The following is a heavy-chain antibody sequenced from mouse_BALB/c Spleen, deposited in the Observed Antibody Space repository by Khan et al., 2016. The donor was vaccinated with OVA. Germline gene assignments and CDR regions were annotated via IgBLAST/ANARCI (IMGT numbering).Heavy chain of an antibody. V-gene: IGHV2-9-2*01. J-gene: IGHJ3*01. Sequence: QVQLKESGPGLVAPSQSLSITCTVSGFSLTSYDISWIRQPPGKGLEWLGVIWTGGGTNCNSAFMSRLSISKDNSKSQASLKMNGVQTGDTAIYYCERAGDRYWFAYWGQGNLVTVSA. CDR3: ERAGDRYWFAY. CDR2: IWTGGGT. D-gene: IGHD2-14*01. CDR1: GFSLTSYD.